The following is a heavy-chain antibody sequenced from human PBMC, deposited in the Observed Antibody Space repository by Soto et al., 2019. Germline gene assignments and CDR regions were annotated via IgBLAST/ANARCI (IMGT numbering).Heavy chain of an antibody. J-gene: IGHJ5*02. D-gene: IGHD2-2*01. CDR3: AKAAVQLPIQINWFDP. Sequence: GESLKISCAASGFTFSSYAMSWVRQAPGKGLEWVSAISGSGGSTYYADSVKGRFTISRDNSKNTLYLQMNSLRAEDTAVYYCAKAAVQLPIQINWFDPWGQGTLVTVSS. CDR1: GFTFSSYA. V-gene: IGHV3-23*01. CDR2: ISGSGGST.